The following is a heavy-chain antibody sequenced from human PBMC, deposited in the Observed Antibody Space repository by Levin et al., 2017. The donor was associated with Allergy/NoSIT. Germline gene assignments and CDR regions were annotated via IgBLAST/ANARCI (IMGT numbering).Heavy chain of an antibody. J-gene: IGHJ4*02. CDR1: GLNFNSYG. CDR3: AARVFDY. V-gene: IGHV3-30*03. Sequence: GGSLRLSCAVSGLNFNSYGMNWVRQARGKGLEWAALISSAGSDGYYADSVRGRFTISRDNSKSTLYLQMNSLRPDDTAVYYCAARVFDYWGQGTLVTVSS. CDR2: ISSAGSDG.